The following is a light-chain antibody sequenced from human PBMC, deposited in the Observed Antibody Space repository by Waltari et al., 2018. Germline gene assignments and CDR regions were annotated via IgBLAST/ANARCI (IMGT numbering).Light chain of an antibody. CDR2: RTN. J-gene: IGLJ1*01. Sequence: SYELTQPLSESVALGQTATITCGADNLGNKNVNWYQQKPGQAPVLVIYRTNTRPFGIPEHFSGSGSGNTATLTISRAQAGDEADYYCQVWDNNIYVFGPGTRVTVL. CDR1: NLGNKN. V-gene: IGLV3-9*01. CDR3: QVWDNNIYV.